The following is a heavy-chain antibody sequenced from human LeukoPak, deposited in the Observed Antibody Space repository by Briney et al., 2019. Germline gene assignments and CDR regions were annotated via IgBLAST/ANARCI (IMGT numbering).Heavy chain of an antibody. D-gene: IGHD5-18*01. Sequence: LRLSCAASGFTFSSYEMNWVRQAPGKGLEWIGEINHSGSTNYNPSLKSRVTISVDTSKNQFSLKLSSVTAADTAVYYCARGQYSYALDYWGQGTLVTVSS. CDR2: INHSGST. J-gene: IGHJ4*02. CDR3: ARGQYSYALDY. V-gene: IGHV4-34*01. CDR1: GFTFSSYE.